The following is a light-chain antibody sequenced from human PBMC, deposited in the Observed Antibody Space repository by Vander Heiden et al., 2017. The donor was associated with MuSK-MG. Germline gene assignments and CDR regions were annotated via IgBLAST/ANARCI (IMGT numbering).Light chain of an antibody. CDR2: DDS. CDR3: QVWDSTVDHVV. Sequence: SSVLTQPSSVPVAPGPSASIPCEGNNSGSKHVHCDQQKPGQAPGRVISDDSDRPSGSPERFSGSKSGNTATLTISRVEAGDEVDYYCQVWDSTVDHVVCGGGTKLTVL. J-gene: IGLJ2*01. V-gene: IGLV3-21*02. CDR1: NSGSKH.